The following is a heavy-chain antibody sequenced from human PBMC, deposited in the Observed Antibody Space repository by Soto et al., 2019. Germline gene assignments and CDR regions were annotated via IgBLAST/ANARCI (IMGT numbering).Heavy chain of an antibody. V-gene: IGHV1-2*02. D-gene: IGHD6-25*01. Sequence: ASVKVSCKAAGYSFTAYYMHWVRQAPGQGLEWMGWINPNSGATNYAQKFQGSVTLTRDTSISTAYMELDSLRSDDTAVYYCARDVAPLYSSAPTAMDVWGQGTTVTVSS. J-gene: IGHJ6*02. CDR2: INPNSGAT. CDR1: GYSFTAYY. CDR3: ARDVAPLYSSAPTAMDV.